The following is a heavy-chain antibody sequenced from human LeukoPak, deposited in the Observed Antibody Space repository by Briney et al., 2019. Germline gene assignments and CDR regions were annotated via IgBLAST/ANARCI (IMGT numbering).Heavy chain of an antibody. CDR1: GFTFSSYS. CDR3: ARDRGWSGGRPSDY. J-gene: IGHJ4*02. Sequence: GGSLRLSCAASGFTFSSYSMNWVRQAPGKGLEWVSSISSSSSYIYYADSVKGRFTISRDNAKNSLYLQMNSLRAEDTAVYYCARDRGWSGGRPSDYWGQGTLVAVSS. V-gene: IGHV3-21*01. CDR2: ISSSSSYI. D-gene: IGHD3-3*01.